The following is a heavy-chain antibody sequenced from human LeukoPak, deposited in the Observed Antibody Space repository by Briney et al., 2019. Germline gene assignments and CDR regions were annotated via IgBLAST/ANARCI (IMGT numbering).Heavy chain of an antibody. D-gene: IGHD5/OR15-5a*01. CDR3: VRGGIQVSGIDAFDI. V-gene: IGHV3-13*01. CDR1: GFTFRNYD. Sequence: GGSLRLSCAASGFTFRNYDMHWVRQFPGRGLEWVSAIVADDTHYPDSVKGRFTISRENAKNSLYLQMNSLRDGGTAVYYCVRGGIQVSGIDAFDIWAEGQWSPSLQ. CDR2: IVADDT. J-gene: IGHJ3*02.